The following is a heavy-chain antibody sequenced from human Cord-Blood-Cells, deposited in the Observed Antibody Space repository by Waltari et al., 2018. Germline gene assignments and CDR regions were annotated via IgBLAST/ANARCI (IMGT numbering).Heavy chain of an antibody. CDR3: ASTGDLGADY. Sequence: QVQLVEPGAAAEKHGSSVMVSCKASGGTFSTYAIRRVRQAPGQGLEWMGRIIPILGIANYAQKFQGRVTITADKSTSTAYRELSSLRSEDTAVYYCASTGDLGADYWGQGTLVTVSS. D-gene: IGHD3-16*01. CDR2: IIPILGIA. CDR1: GGTFSTYA. V-gene: IGHV1-69*09. J-gene: IGHJ4*02.